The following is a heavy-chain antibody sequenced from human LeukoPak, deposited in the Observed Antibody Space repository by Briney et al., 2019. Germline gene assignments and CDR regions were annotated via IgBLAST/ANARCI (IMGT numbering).Heavy chain of an antibody. CDR1: GFTFSSYS. J-gene: IGHJ3*02. D-gene: IGHD3-10*01. Sequence: PGGSLRLSCAASGFTFSSYSMNWVRQAPGKGLEWVSYISSSSSTIYYADSVKGRFTISRDNAKNSLYLQMNSLRAEDTAVYYCALLTRSGELLPNDAFDIWGQGTMVTVSS. CDR2: ISSSSSTI. CDR3: ALLTRSGELLPNDAFDI. V-gene: IGHV3-48*01.